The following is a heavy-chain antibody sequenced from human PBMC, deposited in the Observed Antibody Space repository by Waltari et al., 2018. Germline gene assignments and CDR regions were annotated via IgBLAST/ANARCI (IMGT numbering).Heavy chain of an antibody. CDR3: ARRVETWIRLETHFDY. CDR1: GSPFNDYG. CDR2: IKTRTGNT. J-gene: IGHJ4*02. Sequence: QVQIVPSGAEVKEPGASVKVSCTTFGSPFNDYGMHWVRQATGQGLEWIGWIKTRTGNTKYSQKFQGRVTLNRDSSATTAYMDVIRLKSEDTAIYYCARRVETWIRLETHFDYWGQGTLVTVSS. V-gene: IGHV1-3*04. D-gene: IGHD1-1*01.